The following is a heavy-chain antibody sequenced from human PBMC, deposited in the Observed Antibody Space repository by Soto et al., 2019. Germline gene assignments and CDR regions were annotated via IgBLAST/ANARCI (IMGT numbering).Heavy chain of an antibody. Sequence: ASVKVSCKASGYTFTSYYMHWVRQAPGQGLEWMGIINPSGGSTSYAQKFQGRVTMTRDTSTSTVYMELSSLRSEDTAVYYCAREVLWFGAPRYYYYGMDVWGQGTTVTVSS. J-gene: IGHJ6*02. CDR2: INPSGGST. CDR1: GYTFTSYY. CDR3: AREVLWFGAPRYYYYGMDV. D-gene: IGHD3-10*01. V-gene: IGHV1-46*01.